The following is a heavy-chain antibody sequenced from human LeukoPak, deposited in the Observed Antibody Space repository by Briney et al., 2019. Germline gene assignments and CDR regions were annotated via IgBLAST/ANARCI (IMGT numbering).Heavy chain of an antibody. Sequence: GGSLRLSCAASGFTVSSNYRRWVRQAPGKGLEWGSDINSGGSTYYADCGKGGFTISRDNSKSTLDIQMNSLRAENTGAYYCARTTEGGYSYGYFYYYYMDVWGKGTTVTISS. J-gene: IGHJ6*03. CDR3: ARTTEGGYSYGYFYYYYMDV. CDR1: GFTVSSNY. D-gene: IGHD5-18*01. V-gene: IGHV3-53*01. CDR2: INSGGST.